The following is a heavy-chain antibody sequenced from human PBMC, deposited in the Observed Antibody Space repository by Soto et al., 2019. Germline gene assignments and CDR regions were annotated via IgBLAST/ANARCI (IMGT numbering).Heavy chain of an antibody. V-gene: IGHV4-4*07. CDR2: IYTSGST. D-gene: IGHD2-8*01. J-gene: IGHJ4*02. Sequence: PSDTLSLTCTVSGGSISSYYWSWIRQPAGKGLEWIGRIYTSGSTNYNPSLKSRVTMSVDTSKNQFSLKLSSVTAADTAVYYCVGYCTNGVSYTGRDXWGQVTLVTVSX. CDR3: VGYCTNGVSYTGRDX. CDR1: GGSISSYY.